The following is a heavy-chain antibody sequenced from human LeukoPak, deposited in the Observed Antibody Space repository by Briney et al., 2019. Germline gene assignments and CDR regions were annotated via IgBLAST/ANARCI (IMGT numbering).Heavy chain of an antibody. V-gene: IGHV1-2*02. D-gene: IGHD3-10*01. CDR3: ARVGLLWFGEPDFDY. CDR2: INPNSGGT. CDR1: GYTFTSYD. Sequence: ASVKVSCKASGYTFTSYDINWVRQAPGHGLEWMGWINPNSGGTNYAQKFQGRVTMTRDTSISTAYMELSRLRSDDTAVYYCARVGLLWFGEPDFDYWGQGTLVTVSS. J-gene: IGHJ4*02.